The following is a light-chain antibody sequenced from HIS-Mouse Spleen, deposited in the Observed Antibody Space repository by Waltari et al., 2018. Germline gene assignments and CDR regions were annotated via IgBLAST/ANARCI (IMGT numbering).Light chain of an antibody. V-gene: IGKV1-39*01. CDR2: AAS. CDR3: QQSYSTLMYT. J-gene: IGKJ2*01. Sequence: DIQLTQSPSSLSALGGDRVTITSRSSQSIRRYLKLYQQQPGKAPKLLIFAASSLQSGVPSRFSGSGSGTDFTLTISSLQPEDFATYYCQQSYSTLMYTFGQGTKLEIK. CDR1: QSIRRY.